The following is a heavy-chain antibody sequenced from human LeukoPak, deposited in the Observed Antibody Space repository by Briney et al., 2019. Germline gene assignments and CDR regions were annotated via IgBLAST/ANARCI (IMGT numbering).Heavy chain of an antibody. CDR2: ITGSGGST. D-gene: IGHD1-1*01. Sequence: GGSLRLACAASVFTFSSYAMVWVRQAPERGLEWVSAITGSGGSTYYADSVKGRFTISRDNSKNTLYLQMNSLRVEDTAVYYCAKGYGTTGTASSNWFDPWGQGTLVTVSS. CDR1: VFTFSSYA. V-gene: IGHV3-23*01. J-gene: IGHJ5*02. CDR3: AKGYGTTGTASSNWFDP.